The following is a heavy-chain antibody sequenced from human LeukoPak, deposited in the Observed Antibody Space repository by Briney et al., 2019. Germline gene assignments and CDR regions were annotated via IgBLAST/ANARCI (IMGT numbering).Heavy chain of an antibody. D-gene: IGHD3-22*01. J-gene: IGHJ4*02. V-gene: IGHV3-21*04. CDR2: ISSSSYI. CDR1: GFTFSSYS. Sequence: GGSLRLSCAASGFTFSSYSMNWVRQAPGKGLEWVSSISSSSYIYYADSVKGRFTISRDNAKNSLYLQMNSLRAEDTAVYYCAKDSTMIVVAYFDYWGQGTLVTVSS. CDR3: AKDSTMIVVAYFDY.